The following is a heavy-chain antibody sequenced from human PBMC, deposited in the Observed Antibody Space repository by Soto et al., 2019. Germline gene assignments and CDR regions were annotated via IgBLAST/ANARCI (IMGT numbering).Heavy chain of an antibody. V-gene: IGHV4-4*02. CDR1: GGSISSSNW. CDR3: ARDPSRITGTTLGAFDI. Sequence: QVQLQESGPGLVKPSGTLSLTCAVSGGSISSSNWWSWVRQPPGKGLEWIGEIYHSGSTNYNPSLKSRVTISVDKSKNQFSLKLSSVTAADTAVYYCARDPSRITGTTLGAFDIWGQGTMVTVSS. J-gene: IGHJ3*02. CDR2: IYHSGST. D-gene: IGHD1-20*01.